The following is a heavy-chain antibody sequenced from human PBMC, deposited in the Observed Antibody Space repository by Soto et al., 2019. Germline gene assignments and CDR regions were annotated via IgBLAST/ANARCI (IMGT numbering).Heavy chain of an antibody. CDR3: ATSDGSMSWWFDP. J-gene: IGHJ5*02. D-gene: IGHD6-13*01. Sequence: ASAKVFCKASGYTLTELSMHWLRQSPVEGLEWMGGFDPQDGAKIDEQKSQGRVTMPEYASTDSAYMELSSLRSEDTAVYYCATSDGSMSWWFDPWRQGTLGTVAA. V-gene: IGHV1-24*01. CDR2: FDPQDGAK. CDR1: GYTLTELS.